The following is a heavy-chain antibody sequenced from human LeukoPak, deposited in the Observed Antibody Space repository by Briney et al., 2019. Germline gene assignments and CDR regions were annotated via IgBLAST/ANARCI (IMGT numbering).Heavy chain of an antibody. CDR2: ISYDGNTK. V-gene: IGHV3-30-3*01. Sequence: PGGSLRLSCAASGFTFSSYTVHWVRQAPGKGLEWVAVISYDGNTKYYADSVKGRFTISRDDSKSTLYLQMNSLRDEDTAVYYCARRVQATVLDYWGQGTLLTVSS. CDR1: GFTFSSYT. J-gene: IGHJ4*02. CDR3: ARRVQATVLDY. D-gene: IGHD2-2*01.